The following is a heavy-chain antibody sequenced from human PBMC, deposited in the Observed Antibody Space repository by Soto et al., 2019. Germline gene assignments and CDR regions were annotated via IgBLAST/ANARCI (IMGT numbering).Heavy chain of an antibody. V-gene: IGHV4-34*01. D-gene: IGHD6-19*01. CDR1: GGSFSGYY. Sequence: SETLSLTCAVYGGSFSGYYWSWIRQPPGKGLEWIGEINHSGSTNYNPSLKSRVTISVDTSKNQFSLKLSSVTAADTAVYYCARGGPHSSGWYAAGYWGQGTLVTVSS. J-gene: IGHJ4*02. CDR2: INHSGST. CDR3: ARGGPHSSGWYAAGY.